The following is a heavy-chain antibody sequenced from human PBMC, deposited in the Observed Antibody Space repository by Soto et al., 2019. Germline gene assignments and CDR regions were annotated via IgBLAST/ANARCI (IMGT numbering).Heavy chain of an antibody. CDR1: GGSISSYY. D-gene: IGHD4-17*01. Sequence: SETLSLTCTVSGGSISSYYWSWIRQPPGKGLEWIGYIYYSGSTNYNPSLKSRVTISVDTSKNQFSLKLSSVTAADTAVYYCATYGGRSLEDDAFDIWGQGTMVTVSS. J-gene: IGHJ3*02. CDR2: IYYSGST. CDR3: ATYGGRSLEDDAFDI. V-gene: IGHV4-59*08.